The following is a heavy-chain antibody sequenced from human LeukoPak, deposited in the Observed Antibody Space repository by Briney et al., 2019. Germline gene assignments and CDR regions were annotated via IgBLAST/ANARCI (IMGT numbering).Heavy chain of an antibody. Sequence: ASVKVSCKASGYTFTSYDINWVRQATGQGLEWMGWISGYNGNPNYAQKLQGRVTMTTDTSTSTAYMELRSLRSDDTAVYYCARRTYSSSSSIFDYWGQGTLVTVSS. D-gene: IGHD6-6*01. CDR1: GYTFTSYD. J-gene: IGHJ4*02. V-gene: IGHV1-18*01. CDR2: ISGYNGNP. CDR3: ARRTYSSSSSIFDY.